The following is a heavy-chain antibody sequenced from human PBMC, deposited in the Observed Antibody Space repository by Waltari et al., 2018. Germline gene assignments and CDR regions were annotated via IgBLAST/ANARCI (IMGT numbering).Heavy chain of an antibody. D-gene: IGHD3-3*01. J-gene: IGHJ5*02. CDR1: GGSISSHY. CDR3: ARGFWSGVAIGWFDP. V-gene: IGHV4-59*11. CDR2: IYYSGST. Sequence: QVQLQESGPGLVKPSETLSLTCTVSGGSISSHYWSWIRQPPGKGLAWIVYIYYSGSTNNIPSLKSRVTISVDTSKNQFSLTLSSVTAADTAVYYCARGFWSGVAIGWFDPWGQGTLVTVSS.